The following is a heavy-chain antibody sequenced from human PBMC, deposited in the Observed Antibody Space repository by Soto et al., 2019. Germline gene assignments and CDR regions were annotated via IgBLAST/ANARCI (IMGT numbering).Heavy chain of an antibody. CDR3: ARTTPGRYYGSGSYYPVDP. Sequence: SVKVSCKASGGTFSSYASSGVRQAPGQGLEWMGGIIPIFGTANYAQKFQGRVTITADKSTSTAYMELRSLRSEDTAVYYCARTTPGRYYGSGSYYPVDPWGQRTLFAVSS. CDR1: GGTFSSYA. V-gene: IGHV1-69*06. CDR2: IIPIFGTA. D-gene: IGHD3-10*01. J-gene: IGHJ5*02.